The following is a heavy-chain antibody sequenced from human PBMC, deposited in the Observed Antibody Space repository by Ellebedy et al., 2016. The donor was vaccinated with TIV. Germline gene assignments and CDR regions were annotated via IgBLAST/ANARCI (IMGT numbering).Heavy chain of an antibody. Sequence: AASVKVSCKASGYIFTDYYMHWVRQAPGQGLEYMGWINQRSGGTNNAWRFQDWVTLTRDTSTSTAFMEMYRLKSDDTAVYYCARGWRFGEFPDAFAIWGRGTAVTVSS. V-gene: IGHV1-2*04. D-gene: IGHD3-10*01. CDR1: GYIFTDYY. J-gene: IGHJ3*02. CDR3: ARGWRFGEFPDAFAI. CDR2: INQRSGGT.